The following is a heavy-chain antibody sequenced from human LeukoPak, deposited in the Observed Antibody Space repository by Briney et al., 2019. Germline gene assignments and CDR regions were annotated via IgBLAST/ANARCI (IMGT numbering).Heavy chain of an antibody. CDR2: IIPILGMA. V-gene: IGHV1-69*04. CDR3: ARPWIQLTPNYYYYGMDV. D-gene: IGHD5-18*01. CDR1: GGTFSSYA. J-gene: IGHJ6*02. Sequence: SVKVSCKASGGTFSSYAIGWVRQAPGQGLEWMGRIIPILGMANYAQKFQGRVTITADKSTSTAYLELSSLRSEDTAVYYCARPWIQLTPNYYYYGMDVWGQGTTVTVSS.